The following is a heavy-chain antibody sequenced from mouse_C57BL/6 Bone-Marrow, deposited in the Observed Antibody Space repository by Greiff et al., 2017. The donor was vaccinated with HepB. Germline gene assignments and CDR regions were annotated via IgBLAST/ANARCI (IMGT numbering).Heavy chain of an antibody. J-gene: IGHJ3*01. CDR1: GFTFTDYY. Sequence: EVQLVESGGGLVQPGGSLSLSCAASGFTFTDYYMSWVRQPPGKALEWLGLIRNKANGYTTEYSASVKGRFTISRDNSQSILYLQMKALRAEDSATYYCAISPHYYGSRACFAYWGQGTLVTVSA. CDR2: IRNKANGYTT. CDR3: AISPHYYGSRACFAY. D-gene: IGHD1-1*01. V-gene: IGHV7-3*01.